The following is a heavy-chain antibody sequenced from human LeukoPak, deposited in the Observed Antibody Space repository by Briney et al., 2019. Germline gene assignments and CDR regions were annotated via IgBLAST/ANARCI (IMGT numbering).Heavy chain of an antibody. Sequence: QPGGSLRLSCAASGFTFSNYWMSWVRQAPGKGLQWVANIKQDGSEKYYVDSVKGRFTISRDNAKKSLYLQMNSLRAEDTAVYYCAKDYGSGSYYTRFDYWGQGTLVTVSS. J-gene: IGHJ4*02. CDR1: GFTFSNYW. CDR3: AKDYGSGSYYTRFDY. CDR2: IKQDGSEK. V-gene: IGHV3-7*01. D-gene: IGHD3-10*01.